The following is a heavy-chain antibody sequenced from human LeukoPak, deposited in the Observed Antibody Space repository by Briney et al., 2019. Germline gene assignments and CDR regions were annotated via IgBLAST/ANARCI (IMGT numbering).Heavy chain of an antibody. V-gene: IGHV4-39*07. Sequence: SETLSLTCTVSGGSISSYYWGWIRQPPGKGLEWIGSIYYSGSTYYNPSLKSRVTISVDTSKNQFSLKLSSVTAADTAVYYCARDSGGGFSGYDYVYWGQGTLVTVSS. CDR3: ARDSGGGFSGYDYVY. D-gene: IGHD5-12*01. J-gene: IGHJ4*02. CDR2: IYYSGST. CDR1: GGSISSYY.